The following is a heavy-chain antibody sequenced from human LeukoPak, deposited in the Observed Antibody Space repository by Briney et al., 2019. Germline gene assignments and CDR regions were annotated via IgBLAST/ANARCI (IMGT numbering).Heavy chain of an antibody. V-gene: IGHV3-21*01. CDR1: EFTFSSYA. D-gene: IGHD6-13*01. Sequence: GGSLRLSCAASEFTFSSYAMTWVRQAPGKGLEWVSSISSSSSYIYYADSVKGRFTVSRDNAKNSLYLQMNSLRAEDTAVYYCAREEQQLVYFDYWGQGTLVTVSS. CDR2: ISSSSSYI. CDR3: AREEQQLVYFDY. J-gene: IGHJ4*02.